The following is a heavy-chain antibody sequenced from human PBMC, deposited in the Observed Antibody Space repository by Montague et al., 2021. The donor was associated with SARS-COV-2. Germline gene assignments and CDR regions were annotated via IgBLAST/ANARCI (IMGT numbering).Heavy chain of an antibody. Sequence: PALVKPTQTLTLTCNFSGFSLVTSGEAVGWFRQPPGKAPEWLGLIYWDYDTRYSPSLKRRITITKDISKNEVVLTLANMDPVDTATYYCAHRRYESNGDAFDFWGQGTVVIVSA. V-gene: IGHV2-5*02. CDR1: GFSLVTSGEA. D-gene: IGHD3-22*01. CDR2: IYWDYDT. J-gene: IGHJ3*01. CDR3: AHRRYESNGDAFDF.